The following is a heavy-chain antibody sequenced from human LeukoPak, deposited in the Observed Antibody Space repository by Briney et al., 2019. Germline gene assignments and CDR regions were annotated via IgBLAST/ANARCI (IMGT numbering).Heavy chain of an antibody. Sequence: ASVKVSCKASGYSFTSYGISWVRQAPGQGLEWMGWITAYNGNTHFARNLRDRVTMTTDTSANTVYLELRNLRSDDTAVYYCARDPEGTYSGSFEGDWFDPWGQGTLDTVSS. CDR3: ARDPEGTYSGSFEGDWFDP. D-gene: IGHD1-26*01. CDR2: ITAYNGNT. CDR1: GYSFTSYG. V-gene: IGHV1-18*01. J-gene: IGHJ5*02.